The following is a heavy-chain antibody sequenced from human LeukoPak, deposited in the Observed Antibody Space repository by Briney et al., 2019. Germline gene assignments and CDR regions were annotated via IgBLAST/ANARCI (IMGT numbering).Heavy chain of an antibody. D-gene: IGHD6-19*01. J-gene: IGHJ4*02. CDR1: GFTFSSYG. CDR3: TAGSSGWYRDYFDY. V-gene: IGHV3-15*01. CDR2: IKSKADGGTT. Sequence: PGRSLRLSCAASGFTFSSYGMHWVRQAPGKGLEWVGRIKSKADGGTTDYAAPVKGRFTISRDDSKNTLYLQMNSLKAEDTAVYYCTAGSSGWYRDYFDYWGQGTLVTVSS.